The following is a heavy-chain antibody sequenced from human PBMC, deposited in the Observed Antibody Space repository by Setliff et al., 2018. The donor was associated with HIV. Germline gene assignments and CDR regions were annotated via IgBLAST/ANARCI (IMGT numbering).Heavy chain of an antibody. D-gene: IGHD1-26*01. CDR3: ERVGRGGYATTYWHFDL. J-gene: IGHJ2*01. CDR1: GGSFNGYS. Sequence: SETLSLTCAVYGGSFNGYSWTWIRQSPGKGLEWIGEINHRGSTNYNPSLKSRVTVSVDTSKNEISLKLFSVTAADTAVYYCERVGRGGYATTYWHFDLWGRGSLVTVSS. V-gene: IGHV4-34*01. CDR2: INHRGST.